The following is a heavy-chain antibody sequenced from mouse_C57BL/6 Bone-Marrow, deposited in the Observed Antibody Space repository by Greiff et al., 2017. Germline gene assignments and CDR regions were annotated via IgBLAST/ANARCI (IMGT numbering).Heavy chain of an antibody. Sequence: QVQLQQPGAELVKPGASVKLSCKASGYTFTSYWMHWVKQRPGQGLEWIGMIHPNSGSTNYNEKFKSKATLTVDKSSSTAYMQLSSLTSEDSAVYYCARSRIYYYGSPCAMDYWGQGTAVTVSS. V-gene: IGHV1-64*01. D-gene: IGHD1-1*01. CDR2: IHPNSGST. J-gene: IGHJ4*01. CDR3: ARSRIYYYGSPCAMDY. CDR1: GYTFTSYW.